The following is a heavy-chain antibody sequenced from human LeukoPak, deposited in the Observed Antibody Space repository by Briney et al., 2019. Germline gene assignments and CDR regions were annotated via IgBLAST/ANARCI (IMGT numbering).Heavy chain of an antibody. CDR1: AFTFTNAW. CDR2: IKRKSDGGTT. D-gene: IGHD3-10*01. V-gene: IGHV3-15*01. Sequence: GGSLRLSCAASAFTFTNAWMSWVRQAPGKGLEWIGRIKRKSDGGTTDYAAPVKGRFTISRDDSKNTLYLQMNSLRAEDTAVYFCAKRGVVIRGILIMGFHKPAYYFDYWGQGILVTVSS. CDR3: AKRGVVIRGILIMGFHKPAYYFDY. J-gene: IGHJ4*02.